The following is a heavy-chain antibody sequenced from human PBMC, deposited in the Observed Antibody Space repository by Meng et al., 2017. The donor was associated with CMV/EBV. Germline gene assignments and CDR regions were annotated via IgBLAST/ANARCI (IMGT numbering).Heavy chain of an antibody. V-gene: IGHV3-53*01. J-gene: IGHJ3*02. CDR2: IYSGGTT. CDR3: ARRFRGAFDI. CDR1: GFTVSSNY. D-gene: IGHD3-3*01. Sequence: GALRLSCAPSGFTVSSNYMNWVRQAPGKGLEWVSVIYSGGTTYYADSVKGRFTISRDNSKNTLYLQMNSLRAEDTAVYYCARRFRGAFDIWGQGTMVTVSS.